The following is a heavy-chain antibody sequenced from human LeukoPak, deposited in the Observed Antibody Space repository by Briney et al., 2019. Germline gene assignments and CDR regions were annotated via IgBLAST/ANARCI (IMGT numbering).Heavy chain of an antibody. CDR3: ARLTGYSSESWFDP. D-gene: IGHD3-9*01. CDR1: GGSISSSSYY. CDR2: IYYSGST. Sequence: SETLSLTCTVSGGSISSSSYYWGWIRQPPGKGLEWIGSIYYSGSTYYNPSLKSRVTISVDTSKNQFSLRLSSVTAADTAVYYCARLTGYSSESWFDPWGQGTLVTVSS. V-gene: IGHV4-39*07. J-gene: IGHJ5*02.